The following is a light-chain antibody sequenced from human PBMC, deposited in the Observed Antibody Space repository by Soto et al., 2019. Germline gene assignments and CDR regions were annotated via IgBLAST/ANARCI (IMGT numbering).Light chain of an antibody. Sequence: QSALTQAASVSGSPGQSITISCTGTSSDVGGYNYVSWYQQHPGKAPKLMIYEVSNRPSGVSNRLSGSKSGNTASLTISGLQAEDEPDYYCSSYTSSSTLVFGTGTKVTVL. J-gene: IGLJ1*01. CDR2: EVS. CDR1: SSDVGGYNY. CDR3: SSYTSSSTLV. V-gene: IGLV2-14*01.